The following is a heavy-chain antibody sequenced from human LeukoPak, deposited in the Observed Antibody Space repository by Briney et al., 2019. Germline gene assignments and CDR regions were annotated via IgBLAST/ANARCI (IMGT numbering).Heavy chain of an antibody. CDR1: GDSISSDS. J-gene: IGHJ4*02. CDR3: ARFSSDYYDCSGSQENDY. CDR2: IYYSGST. V-gene: IGHV4-59*01. Sequence: SETLSLTCTVSGDSISSDSWSWIRQPPGKGLEWIGYIYYSGSTNYNPSLKSRVTISGDTSENQFSLKLRSVTAADTAVYYCARFSSDYYDCSGSQENDYWGQGTLVTVSS. D-gene: IGHD3-22*01.